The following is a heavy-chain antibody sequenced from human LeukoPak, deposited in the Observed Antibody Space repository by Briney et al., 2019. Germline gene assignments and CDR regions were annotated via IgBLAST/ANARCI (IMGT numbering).Heavy chain of an antibody. D-gene: IGHD1-20*01. CDR3: ASNWNYIRGYGMDV. CDR2: INQDGTEK. J-gene: IGHJ6*02. Sequence: GGSLRLSCAASGFIFNSYWVSWVRQAPGKRLQWVANINQDGTEKHYVDSVRGRFSISRDNAKNSLYLQMNSLRAEDTAVYYCASNWNYIRGYGMDVWGQGTTVTVSS. CDR1: GFIFNSYW. V-gene: IGHV3-7*01.